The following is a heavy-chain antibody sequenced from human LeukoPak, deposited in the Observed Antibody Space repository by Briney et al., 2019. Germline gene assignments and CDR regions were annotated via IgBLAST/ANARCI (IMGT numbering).Heavy chain of an antibody. D-gene: IGHD4-11*01. J-gene: IGHJ4*02. CDR1: GGSISSSAYH. V-gene: IGHV4-39*07. CDR2: INHSGST. Sequence: SETLSLTCTVSGGSISSSAYHWSWIRQPPGKGLEWIGEINHSGSTNYNPSLKSRVTISVDTSKNQFSLKLSSVTAADTAVYYCASSLQRASRDYWGQGTLVTVSS. CDR3: ASSLQRASRDY.